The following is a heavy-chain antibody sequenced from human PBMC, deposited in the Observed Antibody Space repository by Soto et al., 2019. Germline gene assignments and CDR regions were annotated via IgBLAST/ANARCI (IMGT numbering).Heavy chain of an antibody. CDR3: AKDTTVTYYYYYMDV. CDR1: GFTFDDYA. V-gene: IGHV3-9*01. D-gene: IGHD4-17*01. Sequence: DVQLVESGGGLVQPGRSLRLSCEASGFTFDDYAMHWVRQAPGKGLEWVSGISWNSGSIGYEDSLKGRFTISRDNAKNSLYLQMNSLRAEDTALYYCAKDTTVTYYYYYMDVWGKGTTVTVSS. CDR2: ISWNSGSI. J-gene: IGHJ6*03.